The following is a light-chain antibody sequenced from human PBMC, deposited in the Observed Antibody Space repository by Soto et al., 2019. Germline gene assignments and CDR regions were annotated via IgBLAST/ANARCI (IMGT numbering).Light chain of an antibody. J-gene: IGKJ2*01. V-gene: IGKV3-20*01. Sequence: IVLTQSPGTLSLSPGERATLSCRASLSVRSTYLAWYQQKPGQAPRLLIYGASSLESGVPSRFSGSGSGTEFTLTISSLQPDDFATYYCQQYNSYSTFGQGTKLEIK. CDR3: QQYNSYST. CDR1: LSVRSTY. CDR2: GAS.